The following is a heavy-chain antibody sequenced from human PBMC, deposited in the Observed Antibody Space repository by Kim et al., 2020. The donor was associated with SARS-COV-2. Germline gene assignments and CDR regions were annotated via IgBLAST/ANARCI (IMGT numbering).Heavy chain of an antibody. CDR2: T. V-gene: IGHV3-66*01. Sequence: TYYANTVKGRFDISRDDSKSTVYLQMSSLRAEDAAVYFCAREPSTYFGYWGQGTLVTVSS. J-gene: IGHJ4*02. CDR3: AREPSTYFGY.